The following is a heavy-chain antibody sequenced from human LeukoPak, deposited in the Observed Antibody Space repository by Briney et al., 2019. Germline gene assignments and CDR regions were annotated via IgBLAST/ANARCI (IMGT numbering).Heavy chain of an antibody. Sequence: SETLSLTCTVSGGSISSYYWSWIRQPPGKGLEWIGYIYYSGSTNYNPSLKSRVTISVDTSKNQFSLKLSSVTAADTAVYYCARGLGGTSWIQLWADYYYYYYMDVWGKGTTVTVSS. CDR1: GGSISSYY. J-gene: IGHJ6*03. V-gene: IGHV4-59*01. D-gene: IGHD5-18*01. CDR3: ARGLGGTSWIQLWADYYYYYYMDV. CDR2: IYYSGST.